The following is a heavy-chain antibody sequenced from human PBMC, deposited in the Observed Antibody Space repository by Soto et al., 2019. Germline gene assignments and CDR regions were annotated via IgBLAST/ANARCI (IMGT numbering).Heavy chain of an antibody. CDR2: IYYNGST. CDR3: ARGRRYCSGGSCPPLFDY. Sequence: SETLSLTCTVSGGSISSYYWSWIRQPPGKGLEWIGYIYYNGSTNYNPSLKSRVTISVDTSKNQFSLKLSSVTAADTAVYYCARGRRYCSGGSCPPLFDYWGQGTLVTVSS. CDR1: GGSISSYY. V-gene: IGHV4-59*01. J-gene: IGHJ4*02. D-gene: IGHD2-15*01.